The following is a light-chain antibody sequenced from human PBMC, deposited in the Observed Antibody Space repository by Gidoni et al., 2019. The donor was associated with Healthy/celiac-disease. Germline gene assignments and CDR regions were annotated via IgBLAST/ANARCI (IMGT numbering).Light chain of an antibody. CDR2: AAS. V-gene: IGKV1-39*01. CDR1: QSISSY. CDR3: QQSYSTHWT. J-gene: IGKJ2*01. Sequence: DIQFTQPPSSLSASVGDRVTITCRASQSISSYLNWYQQKPGKAPKLLIYAASSLQSGVPSRFSGSGSGTDFTLTISSLQPEDFATYYCQQSYSTHWTFGQGTKLEIK.